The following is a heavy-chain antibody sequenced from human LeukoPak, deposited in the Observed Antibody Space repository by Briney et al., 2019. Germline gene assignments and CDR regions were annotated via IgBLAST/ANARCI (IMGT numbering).Heavy chain of an antibody. V-gene: IGHV4-59*02. CDR2: IYYSWTTSGNT. D-gene: IGHD7-27*01. CDR1: GGSVSSSY. CDR3: ARGSGRYYYYGVDV. Sequence: SETLSLTCTVSGGSVSSSYWSWIRQPPGKGLEWIGHIYYSWTTSGNTNYNPSHKSRVTISIDTAKNQFSLQVRSVTAADTAVYYCARGSGRYYYYGVDVWGQGTTVAVSS. J-gene: IGHJ6*02.